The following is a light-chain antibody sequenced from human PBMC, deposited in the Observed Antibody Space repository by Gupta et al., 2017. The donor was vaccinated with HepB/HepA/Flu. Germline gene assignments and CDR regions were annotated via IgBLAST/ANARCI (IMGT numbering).Light chain of an antibody. CDR1: QTINKY. J-gene: IGKJ2*02. V-gene: IGKV1-39*01. CDR2: AAS. CDR3: QQSDNLPRT. Sequence: DIQTTQSPASLSASIGDRVTITCRASQTINKYLNWYQQKPGKAPNLLIYAASRVKPGIPSRFSGSGSGTDFTLTISRLQPEDFANYYCQQSDNLPRTFGQGTKLEIK.